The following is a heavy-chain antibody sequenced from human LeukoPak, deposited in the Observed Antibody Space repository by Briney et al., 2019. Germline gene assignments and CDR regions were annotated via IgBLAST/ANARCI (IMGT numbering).Heavy chain of an antibody. CDR1: GASISGGTYY. CDR3: ARRGGSGRAFDY. CDR2: IYYTGST. Sequence: SETLSLTYSVSGASISGGTYYWGWIRQTPGKGLEWIGSIYYTGSTYDNPSLKSRVTISVDTSKNQFSLKLSSVTAADTAVYYCARRGGSGRAFDYWGQGTLVTVSS. D-gene: IGHD1-26*01. J-gene: IGHJ4*02. V-gene: IGHV4-39*01.